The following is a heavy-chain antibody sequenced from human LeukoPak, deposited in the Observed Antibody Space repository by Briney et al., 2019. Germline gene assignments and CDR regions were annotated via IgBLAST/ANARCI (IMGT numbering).Heavy chain of an antibody. CDR1: GFTFSGYS. J-gene: IGHJ4*02. Sequence: GGSLRLSCTASGFTFSGYSMNWIRQAPGKGLEWVSSFGTRSTSIYHAGSVKGRFAISGDNAKNSLYLQMNSLRAEDTALYYCAREVSEGFDFWGQGTLVTVSS. CDR2: FGTRSTSI. V-gene: IGHV3-21*01. CDR3: AREVSEGFDF. D-gene: IGHD3-22*01.